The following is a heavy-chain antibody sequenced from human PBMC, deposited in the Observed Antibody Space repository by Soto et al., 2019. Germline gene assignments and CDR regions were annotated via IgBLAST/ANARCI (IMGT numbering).Heavy chain of an antibody. V-gene: IGHV3-33*01. Sequence: QVQLVESGGGVVQPGRSLRLSCAASGFTFSSYGMHRVRQAPGKGLEWEAVIWYDGSNKYYADSVKGRFSISRDNSKNTLYLQMNILRAEDTAVYYCARTEGVIDVPTLLSPFYYGMDVWGQGTTVTVSS. CDR2: IWYDGSNK. J-gene: IGHJ6*02. CDR1: GFTFSSYG. D-gene: IGHD2-2*01. CDR3: ARTEGVIDVPTLLSPFYYGMDV.